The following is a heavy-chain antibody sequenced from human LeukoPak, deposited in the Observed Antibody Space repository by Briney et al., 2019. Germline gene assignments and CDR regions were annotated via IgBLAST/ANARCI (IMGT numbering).Heavy chain of an antibody. V-gene: IGHV3-30*18. Sequence: GGSLRLSCAASGFTLSSYAMHWVRQAPGKGLEWVTVISTDGKDKKYAGSVKGRFAISRDNSKDTLDLQMNSLRAEDTAVYYCAKDQKWGPADYYFDSWGQGTLVTVSS. CDR3: AKDQKWGPADYYFDS. CDR1: GFTLSSYA. J-gene: IGHJ4*02. D-gene: IGHD2-2*01. CDR2: ISTDGKDK.